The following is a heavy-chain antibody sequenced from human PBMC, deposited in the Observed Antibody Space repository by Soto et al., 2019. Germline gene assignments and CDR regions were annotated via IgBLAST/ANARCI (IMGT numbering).Heavy chain of an antibody. J-gene: IGHJ4*02. Sequence: QVQLVQSGAEVKKPGASVKVSCKASGYTFTSYDINWVRQATGQGLEWMGWMNPNSGNTGFAQKFXXRVTMTRNTSLSTAYMELSRPRSEDTAVYYCARGPQDILDHWGQGTLVTVSS. D-gene: IGHD2-15*01. CDR2: MNPNSGNT. CDR3: ARGPQDILDH. V-gene: IGHV1-8*01. CDR1: GYTFTSYD.